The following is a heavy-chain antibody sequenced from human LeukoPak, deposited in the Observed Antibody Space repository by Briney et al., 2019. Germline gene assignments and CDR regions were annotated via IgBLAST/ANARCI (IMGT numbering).Heavy chain of an antibody. Sequence: ASVKVSCMASVWTFIRYHFNWVGQATGRGLEWTGWMNPNSGSTGYAQKFQGRVTMTSNTSISTHYMDLSSLRSDDTAVYYFVCQGGQPGYGQSSASFDYWGQGTLVTVSS. V-gene: IGHV1-8*01. J-gene: IGHJ4*02. D-gene: IGHD6-13*01. CDR1: VWTFIRYH. CDR2: MNPNSGST. CDR3: VCQGGQPGYGQSSASFDY.